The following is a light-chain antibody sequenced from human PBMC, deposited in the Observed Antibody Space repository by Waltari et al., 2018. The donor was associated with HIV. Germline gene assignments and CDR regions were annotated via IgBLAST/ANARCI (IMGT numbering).Light chain of an antibody. CDR1: QSVSSN. Sequence: EIVMTQSPATLSVSPGERATLSCRASQSVSSNLAWYQQKPGQAPRLLIYGASIRATGIPARFSGSGSGTEFTLTISILQSEDFAVYYCQQYNNWPPWTFGQGTKVEI. J-gene: IGKJ1*01. CDR2: GAS. CDR3: QQYNNWPPWT. V-gene: IGKV3D-15*03.